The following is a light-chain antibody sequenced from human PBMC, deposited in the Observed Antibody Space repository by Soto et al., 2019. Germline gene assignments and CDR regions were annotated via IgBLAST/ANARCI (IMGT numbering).Light chain of an antibody. CDR2: GAS. J-gene: IGKJ2*01. CDR1: QSVSSN. Sequence: EIVMTQSPATLSVSPGERATLSCRASQSVSSNLAWYQQKPGQAPRLLIYGASTRATGIPARFSGSGSGTEFALTISILQSEDFAFYYCQQYNNWPYTFGQGTKLEIK. CDR3: QQYNNWPYT. V-gene: IGKV3-15*01.